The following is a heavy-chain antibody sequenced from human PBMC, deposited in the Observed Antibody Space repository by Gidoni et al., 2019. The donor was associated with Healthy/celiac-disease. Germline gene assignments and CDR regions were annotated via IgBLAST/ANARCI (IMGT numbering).Heavy chain of an antibody. V-gene: IGHV3-23*04. D-gene: IGHD6-13*01. CDR2: ISGSGGST. CDR1: GFTFSSDA. J-gene: IGHJ5*02. CDR3: ANGQQLVDYPMAFDP. Sequence: EVQLVESGGGLVQPGGSLRLSCAASGFTFSSDAMSWVRQAPGKGLEWVSAISGSGGSTYYADSVKGRFTISRDNSKNTLYLQMNSLRAEDTAVYYCANGQQLVDYPMAFDPWGQGTLVTVSS.